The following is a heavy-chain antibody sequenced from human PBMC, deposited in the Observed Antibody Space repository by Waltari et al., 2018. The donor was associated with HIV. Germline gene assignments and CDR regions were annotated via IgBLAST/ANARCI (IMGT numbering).Heavy chain of an antibody. D-gene: IGHD4-17*01. CDR3: AKDKRSGYGGNSVWYFDL. J-gene: IGHJ2*01. V-gene: IGHV3-9*01. CDR2: ISWNSGTI. CDR1: GLTFDDSA. Sequence: EVKLVESGGGLVQPGRSLRLSCAASGLTFDDSAIHWVWQAPGKGLEWVSGISWNSGTIGYADSVKGRFTISRDNAKNSLYLQMNSLRAEDTALYYCAKDKRSGYGGNSVWYFDLWGRGTLVTVSS.